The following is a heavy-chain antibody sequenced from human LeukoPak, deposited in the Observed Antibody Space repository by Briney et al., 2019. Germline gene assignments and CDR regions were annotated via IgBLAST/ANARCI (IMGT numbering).Heavy chain of an antibody. CDR1: GFTFSTYA. V-gene: IGHV3-23*01. D-gene: IGHD6-6*01. CDR2: ITGSGGDT. Sequence: GGSLRLSCAASGFTFSTYAMSWVRQAPGKGLEWVSAITGSGGDTYYTDSVKGRFSISRDNSKKTVYLQMNSLRAEDTAVYYCAKDRNSSPFYYYFYMGVWGKGTTVTVSS. J-gene: IGHJ6*03. CDR3: AKDRNSSPFYYYFYMGV.